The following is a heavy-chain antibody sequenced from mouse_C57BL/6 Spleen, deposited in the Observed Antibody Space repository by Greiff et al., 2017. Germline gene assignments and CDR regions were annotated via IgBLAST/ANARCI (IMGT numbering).Heavy chain of an antibody. CDR2: IDPETGGT. V-gene: IGHV1-15*01. CDR3: TRWEMYYYGSSPYYFDY. Sequence: VQLQQSGAELVRPGASVTLSCKASGYTFTDYEMHWVKQTPVHGLEWIGAIDPETGGTAYNQKFKGKAILTADKSSSTAYMELRSLTSEDSAVYYCTRWEMYYYGSSPYYFDYWGQGTTLTVSS. CDR1: GYTFTDYE. D-gene: IGHD1-1*01. J-gene: IGHJ2*01.